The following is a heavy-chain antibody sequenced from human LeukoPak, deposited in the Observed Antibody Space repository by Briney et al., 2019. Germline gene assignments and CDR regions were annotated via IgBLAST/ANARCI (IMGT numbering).Heavy chain of an antibody. CDR3: ARALYYYDSSGLLVI. J-gene: IGHJ3*02. Sequence: ASVKVSCKASGYTFTNFHMHWVRQAPGQGLEWMGEINPSGGSTTTAQKFQGRVTMTRDTSTSTVYMELSSLRSEDTAVYYCARALYYYDSSGLLVIWGQGTVVTVSS. CDR1: GYTFTNFH. V-gene: IGHV1-46*01. D-gene: IGHD3-22*01. CDR2: INPSGGST.